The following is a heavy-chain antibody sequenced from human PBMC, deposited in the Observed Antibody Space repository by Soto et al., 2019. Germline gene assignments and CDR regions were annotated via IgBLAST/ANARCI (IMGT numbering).Heavy chain of an antibody. J-gene: IGHJ3*02. D-gene: IGHD3-10*01. Sequence: EVQLLESGGGLAQPGGSLRLSCAASGFTFMTYAMTWVRQAPGKGLEWVSSISGSGRNTYYADSAKGRLTISRDNSKKTLYLQINSLGAEDTAVYYCATRGRSSVTYPDAFDMWGQGTMVFVSS. CDR1: GFTFMTYA. CDR2: ISGSGRNT. V-gene: IGHV3-23*01. CDR3: ATRGRSSVTYPDAFDM.